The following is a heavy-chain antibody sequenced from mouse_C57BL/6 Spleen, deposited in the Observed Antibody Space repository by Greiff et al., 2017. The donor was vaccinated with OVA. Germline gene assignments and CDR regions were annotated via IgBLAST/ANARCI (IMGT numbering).Heavy chain of an antibody. J-gene: IGHJ3*01. D-gene: IGHD2-3*01. CDR1: GYTFTSYW. CDR3: AVGIYDGYPSFAY. CDR2: INPSNGGT. Sequence: QVQLKQPGTELVKPGASVKLSCKASGYTFTSYWMHWVKQRPGQGLEWIGNINPSNGGTNYNEKFKSKATLTVDKSSSTAYMQLSSLTSEDSAVYYCAVGIYDGYPSFAYWGQGTLVTVSA. V-gene: IGHV1-53*01.